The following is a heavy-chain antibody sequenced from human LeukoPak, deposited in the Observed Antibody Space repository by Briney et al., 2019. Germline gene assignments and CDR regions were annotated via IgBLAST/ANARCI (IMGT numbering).Heavy chain of an antibody. CDR1: GFTFSSYW. CDR3: ARMKTHDAFDI. Sequence: GSLRLSCAASGFTFSSYWMSWVRQAPGKGLEWVANIKQDGSEKCYVDSVKGRFTISRDNAKNSLYLQMNSLRAEDTAVYYCARMKTHDAFDIWGQGTMVTVSS. V-gene: IGHV3-7*01. CDR2: IKQDGSEK. J-gene: IGHJ3*02.